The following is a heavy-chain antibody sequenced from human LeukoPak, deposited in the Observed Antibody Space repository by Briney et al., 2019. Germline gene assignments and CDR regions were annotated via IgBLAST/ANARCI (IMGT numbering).Heavy chain of an antibody. CDR3: ARRFDGAAFDF. V-gene: IGHV3-11*01. Sequence: GGSLRLSCAASGFTFSDYYMGWIRQAPGKGLEWVAYISPTGSHIYHTDSVKGRSTSSRDNAKNSLFLLMISLRVDDTAVFYCARRFDGAAFDFWGQGTLVTVSS. CDR1: GFTFSDYY. J-gene: IGHJ4*02. CDR2: ISPTGSHI. D-gene: IGHD3-9*01.